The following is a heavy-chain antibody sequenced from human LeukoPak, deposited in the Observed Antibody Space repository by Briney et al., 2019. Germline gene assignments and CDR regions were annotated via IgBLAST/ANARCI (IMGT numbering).Heavy chain of an antibody. D-gene: IGHD2-2*01. CDR2: IYHSGST. V-gene: IGHV4-39*07. CDR3: ARDHCSSTSCYLVDP. Sequence: PSETLSLTCTVSGGSISSSSYYWGWIRQPPGKGLEWIGSIYHSGSTYYNPSLKSRVTISVDTSKNQFSLKLSSVTAADTAVYYCARDHCSSTSCYLVDPWGQGTLVTVSS. CDR1: GGSISSSSYY. J-gene: IGHJ5*02.